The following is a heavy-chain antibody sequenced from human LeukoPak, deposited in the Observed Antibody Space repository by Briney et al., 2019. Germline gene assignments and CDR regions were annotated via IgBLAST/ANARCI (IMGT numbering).Heavy chain of an antibody. CDR1: GFTFSQYG. CDR3: AKFRPVTSVAGTIFHY. J-gene: IGHJ4*02. V-gene: IGHV3-23*01. D-gene: IGHD6-19*01. Sequence: GGSLRLSCVASGFTFSQYGMSWVRQAPGKGPEWVSSISGGGGDTFYAYPVTGRVTISRDHSQNTPNLQMNTLTAADTAVYYCAKFRPVTSVAGTIFHYWGQGSPVIVSS. CDR2: ISGGGGDT.